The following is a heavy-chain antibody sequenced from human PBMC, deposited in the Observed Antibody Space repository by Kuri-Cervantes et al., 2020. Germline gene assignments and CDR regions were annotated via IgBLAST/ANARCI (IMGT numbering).Heavy chain of an antibody. CDR2: IFYSGSS. CDR1: GGSVSSDAYC. CDR3: ARVGGTTQPDP. D-gene: IGHD1-7*01. J-gene: IGHJ5*02. Sequence: SETLSLTCTVSGGSVSSDAYCWSWIRQPPGKGLEWIGCIFYSGSSYYSPSLKSRVTISLDTSNSQFSLKLSSVTAADTAVYYCARVGGTTQPDPWGQGTLVTVSS. V-gene: IGHV4-30-4*08.